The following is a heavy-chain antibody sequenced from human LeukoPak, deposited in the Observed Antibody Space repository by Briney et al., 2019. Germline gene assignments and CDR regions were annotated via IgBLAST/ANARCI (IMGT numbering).Heavy chain of an antibody. CDR1: GFTFSSYS. V-gene: IGHV3-23*01. Sequence: GGSLRPSCAASGFTFSSYSMTWVRQAPGKGLEWVSGISASGGATYYADSVKGRFAISRDNSKNTLYLQMNSLRAEDTALYYCAKRPRDSSGYYLGAFDMWGQGTMVTVSS. J-gene: IGHJ3*02. CDR2: ISASGGAT. D-gene: IGHD3-22*01. CDR3: AKRPRDSSGYYLGAFDM.